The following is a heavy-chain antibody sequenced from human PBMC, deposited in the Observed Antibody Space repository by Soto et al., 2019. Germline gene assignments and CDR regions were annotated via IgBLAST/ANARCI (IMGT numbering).Heavy chain of an antibody. V-gene: IGHV4-31*03. CDR3: ARYCSSTSCYGSYYYGMDV. CDR2: INYSGST. D-gene: IGHD2-2*01. CDR1: GGSISSGGYY. Sequence: QVQLQESGPGLVKPSQTLSLTCTVSGGSISSGGYYWSWIRQHPGKGLEWIGYINYSGSTYYNPSLKSRVTISVDTSKNQFSLKLSSVTAADTAVYYCARYCSSTSCYGSYYYGMDVWGQGTTVTVSS. J-gene: IGHJ6*02.